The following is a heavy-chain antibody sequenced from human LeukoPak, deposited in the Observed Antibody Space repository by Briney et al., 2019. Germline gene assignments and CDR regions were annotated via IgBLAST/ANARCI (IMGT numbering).Heavy chain of an antibody. J-gene: IGHJ4*02. CDR2: ISYDGSNK. D-gene: IGHD2-15*01. Sequence: GGSLRLSCAASGFTFSSYAMHWVRQAPGKGLEWVAVISYDGSNKYYADSVKGRFTISRDNSKNTLYLQMNSLRAEDTAVYYCARDQIVVVDYWGQGTLVTVSS. CDR1: GFTFSSYA. V-gene: IGHV3-30-3*01. CDR3: ARDQIVVVDY.